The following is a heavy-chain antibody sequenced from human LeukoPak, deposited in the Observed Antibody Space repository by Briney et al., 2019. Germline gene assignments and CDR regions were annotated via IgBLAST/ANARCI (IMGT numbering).Heavy chain of an antibody. J-gene: IGHJ6*02. CDR3: ATDTSGIVVVPAAILHYYYGMDV. CDR1: GYTLTELS. Sequence: ASVKVSCKVSGYTLTELSMHWVRQAPGKGLEWMGGFDPEDGETIYAQKFQGRVTMTEDTSTDTAYMELSSLRSEDTAVYYCATDTSGIVVVPAAILHYYYGMDVWGQGTTVTVSS. V-gene: IGHV1-24*01. D-gene: IGHD2-2*01. CDR2: FDPEDGET.